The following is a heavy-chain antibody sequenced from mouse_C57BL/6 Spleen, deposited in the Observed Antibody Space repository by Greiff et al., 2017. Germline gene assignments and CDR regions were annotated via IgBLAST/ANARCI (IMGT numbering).Heavy chain of an antibody. J-gene: IGHJ4*01. V-gene: IGHV1-55*01. Sequence: VQLQQPGAELVKPGASVKMSCKASGYTFTSYWITWVKQRPGQGLEWIGVIYPGSGSTNYNEKFKSKATLTVDKSSSTAYMQLSSLTSEDSAVEYWAKERHDYYDFPDAMGYWGQGASVTVAS. CDR2: IYPGSGST. CDR1: GYTFTSYW. CDR3: AKERHDYYDFPDAMGY. D-gene: IGHD2-4*01.